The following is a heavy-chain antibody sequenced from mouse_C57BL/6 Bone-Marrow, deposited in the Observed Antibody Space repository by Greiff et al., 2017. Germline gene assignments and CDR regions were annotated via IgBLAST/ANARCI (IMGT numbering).Heavy chain of an antibody. V-gene: IGHV14-4*01. CDR3: TSRQLNDYAMDY. D-gene: IGHD3-2*02. J-gene: IGHJ4*01. CDR1: GFNIKDDY. Sequence: EVQLQRSGAELVRPGASVKLSCTASGFNIKDDYMHWVKRRPEQGLGWIGWIDPENGDTEYASKFQGKATIPADTYSNTAYLQLSSLTSEDTAVYYCTSRQLNDYAMDYWGQGTSVTVSS. CDR2: IDPENGDT.